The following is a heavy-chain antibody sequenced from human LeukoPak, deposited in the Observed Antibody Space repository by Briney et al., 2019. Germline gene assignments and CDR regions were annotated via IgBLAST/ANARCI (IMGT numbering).Heavy chain of an antibody. V-gene: IGHV3-23*01. CDR1: GFTFSSYA. CDR3: AKEMRTQRGLVDY. D-gene: IGHD6-19*01. J-gene: IGHJ4*02. Sequence: GGTLRLSCAASGFTFSSYAMTWVRQAPGKGLEWVSAISDSGGRTYYADSVKGRFTISRDNSKNTLYLQMNSLRAEDTAIYYCAKEMRTQRGLVDYWGQGTLVTVSS. CDR2: ISDSGGRT.